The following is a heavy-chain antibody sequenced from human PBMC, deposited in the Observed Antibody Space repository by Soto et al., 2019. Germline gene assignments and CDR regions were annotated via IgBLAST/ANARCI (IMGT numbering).Heavy chain of an antibody. CDR2: ISAYNGNT. D-gene: IGHD2-15*01. Sequence: ASVKVSCKASGYTFTSYGISWVRQAPGQGLEWMGWISAYNGNTNYAQKLQGRVTMTTDTSTSTAYMELRSLRSDDTAVYYCARDSPRDIVVVVAAPDAFAIWGQGTMVTVSS. V-gene: IGHV1-18*01. CDR3: ARDSPRDIVVVVAAPDAFAI. CDR1: GYTFTSYG. J-gene: IGHJ3*02.